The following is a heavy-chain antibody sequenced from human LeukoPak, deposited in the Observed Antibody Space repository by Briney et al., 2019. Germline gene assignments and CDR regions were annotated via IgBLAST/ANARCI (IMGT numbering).Heavy chain of an antibody. D-gene: IGHD3-16*02. Sequence: PGGSLRLSCAASGFTFSSYAMSWVRQAPGKGLEWVSAISGSGGSTYYADSVKGRFTISRDNSKNTLYLQMHSLRAEDTAVYYCAKDLTITFGGVIVEGAFDIWGQGTMVTVSS. J-gene: IGHJ3*02. CDR2: ISGSGGST. CDR1: GFTFSSYA. V-gene: IGHV3-23*01. CDR3: AKDLTITFGGVIVEGAFDI.